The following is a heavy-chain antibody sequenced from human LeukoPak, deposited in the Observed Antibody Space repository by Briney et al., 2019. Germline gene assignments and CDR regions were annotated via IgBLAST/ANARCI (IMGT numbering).Heavy chain of an antibody. CDR2: IKHIGSS. CDR3: ARGPYVWGSYRYTYFDY. V-gene: IGHV4-34*01. D-gene: IGHD3-16*02. Sequence: PQTLSLTCALPGGSSSGYYSSWVRPPPGKGREWIGAIKHIGSSNYNPSLKNRVTISEDTSKNQFALKLSSVTASDTAVYYCARGPYVWGSYRYTYFDYWGQGTLVTVSS. CDR1: GGSSSGYY. J-gene: IGHJ4*02.